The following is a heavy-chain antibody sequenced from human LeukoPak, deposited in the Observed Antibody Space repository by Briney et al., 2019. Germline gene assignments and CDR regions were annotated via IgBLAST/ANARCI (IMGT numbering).Heavy chain of an antibody. Sequence: GASVKVSCKASGYTFTSYYMHWVRQAPGQGLEWMGIINPSGGSTSYAQKFQGRVTMTRDTSTSTVYMELSSLRSDDTAVYYCARGEGMGPYYDSSGYYLDVWGQGTTVTVSS. V-gene: IGHV1-46*01. CDR2: INPSGGST. CDR1: GYTFTSYY. D-gene: IGHD3-22*01. CDR3: ARGEGMGPYYDSSGYYLDV. J-gene: IGHJ6*02.